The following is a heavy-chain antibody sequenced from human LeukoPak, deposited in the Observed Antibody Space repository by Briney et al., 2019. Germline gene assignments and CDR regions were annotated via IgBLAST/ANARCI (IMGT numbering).Heavy chain of an antibody. V-gene: IGHV4-61*02. J-gene: IGHJ4*02. CDR3: ARVKHWGSDY. CDR1: GGSISSGSYY. Sequence: PSETLSLTCTVSGGSISSGSYYWSWIRQPAGKGLEWIGRIYTSGSTNYNPSLKSRVTISVDTSKNQFSLKLSSVTAADTAVYYCARVKHWGSDYWGQGTLVTVSS. D-gene: IGHD7-27*01. CDR2: IYTSGST.